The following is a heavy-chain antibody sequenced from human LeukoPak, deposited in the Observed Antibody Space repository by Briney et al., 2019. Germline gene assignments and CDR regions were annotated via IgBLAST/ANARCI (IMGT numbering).Heavy chain of an antibody. Sequence: SQTLSLTCTVSGGSISSGSYYWSWIRQPGGRGLEWIGRIYTSGSTNYNPSLKSRVTIAVDTSKNQFSLKLSSVTAADTAVYYCAGYYCSGGSCYFDYWGQGTLVTVSS. J-gene: IGHJ4*02. CDR2: IYTSGST. D-gene: IGHD2-15*01. CDR1: GGSISSGSYY. CDR3: AGYYCSGGSCYFDY. V-gene: IGHV4-61*02.